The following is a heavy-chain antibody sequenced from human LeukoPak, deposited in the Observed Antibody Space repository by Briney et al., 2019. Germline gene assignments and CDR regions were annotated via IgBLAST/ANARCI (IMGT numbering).Heavy chain of an antibody. CDR1: GFTFSSYS. D-gene: IGHD1-26*01. Sequence: GGSLRLSCAASGFTFSSYSMNWVRQAPGKGLEWVSYISSSSSTIYYADSVKGRFTISRDNAKNTLYLQMSSLRPEDTAVYSCAKVHTPGATMSYIDNWGQGTLVTVS. J-gene: IGHJ4*02. V-gene: IGHV3-48*01. CDR3: AKVHTPGATMSYIDN. CDR2: ISSSSSTI.